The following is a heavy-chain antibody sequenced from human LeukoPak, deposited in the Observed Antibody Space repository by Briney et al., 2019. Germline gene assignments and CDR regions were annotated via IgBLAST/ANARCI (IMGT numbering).Heavy chain of an antibody. D-gene: IGHD3-3*01. Sequence: SETLSLTCTVSGASISSYYWSWIRQPPGKGLEWIGYIYYSGSTNYNPSLKSRVTISVDTSKNQFSLKLSSVTAADTAVYYCARGKYYDFWSGYYLSDAFDIWGQGTMVTVSS. V-gene: IGHV4-59*01. CDR1: GASISSYY. CDR3: ARGKYYDFWSGYYLSDAFDI. J-gene: IGHJ3*02. CDR2: IYYSGST.